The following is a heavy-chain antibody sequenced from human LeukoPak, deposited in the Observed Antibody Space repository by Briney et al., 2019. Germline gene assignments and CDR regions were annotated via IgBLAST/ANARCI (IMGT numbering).Heavy chain of an antibody. CDR3: AREGQGPGGAFDI. CDR2: IYTSGST. V-gene: IGHV4-61*02. Sequence: SETLSLTCTVSGGSISSGSYYWSWIRQPAGKGLEWIGRIYTSGSTNYNPSLKSRVTISVDTSKNQFSLKRSSVTAADTAVYYCAREGQGPGGAFDIWGQGTMVTVSS. D-gene: IGHD4-23*01. J-gene: IGHJ3*02. CDR1: GGSISSGSYY.